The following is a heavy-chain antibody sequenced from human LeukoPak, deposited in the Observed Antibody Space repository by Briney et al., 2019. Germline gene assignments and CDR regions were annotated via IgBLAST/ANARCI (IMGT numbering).Heavy chain of an antibody. V-gene: IGHV5-51*01. CDR3: ARASGDFWSGYTFDY. CDR2: ICPGDSDT. CDR1: GYSFTDYW. J-gene: IGHJ4*02. D-gene: IGHD3-3*01. Sequence: GESLKISCKGSGYSFTDYWIGWVRQMPGEGLEWMGIICPGDSDTRYSPSFRGQVTISADKSISTAYLQWRSLKASDTAMYYCARASGDFWSGYTFDYWGQGTLVTVSS.